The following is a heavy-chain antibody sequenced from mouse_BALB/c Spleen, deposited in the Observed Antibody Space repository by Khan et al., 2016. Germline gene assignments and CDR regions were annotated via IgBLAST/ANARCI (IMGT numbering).Heavy chain of an antibody. CDR2: IDPANDNT. Sequence: VQLKQSGAELVKPGASVKLSCTASGFNIKDTYIHWVKQRPEPGLEWIGRIDPANDNTKYDPKFQGKATITADTSSNTAYLQLSSLTSEDTAVYYCARGVYDYGFACWGQGTLVTVSA. CDR3: ARGVYDYGFAC. D-gene: IGHD2-4*01. V-gene: IGHV14-3*02. CDR1: GFNIKDTY. J-gene: IGHJ3*01.